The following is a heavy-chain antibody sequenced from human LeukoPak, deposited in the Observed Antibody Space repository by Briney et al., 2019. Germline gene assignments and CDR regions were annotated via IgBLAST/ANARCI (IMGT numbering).Heavy chain of an antibody. J-gene: IGHJ6*03. V-gene: IGHV3-23*01. Sequence: GGSLRLSCAASGFTFSSYAMSWVRQAPGKGLEWVSAISGSGGSTYYADSVKGRFTISRDNSKNTLYLQMNSLRAEDTAVYYCAKDCGLSGLYYYMDVWGKGTTVTVSS. D-gene: IGHD2-21*01. CDR1: GFTFSSYA. CDR2: ISGSGGST. CDR3: AKDCGLSGLYYYMDV.